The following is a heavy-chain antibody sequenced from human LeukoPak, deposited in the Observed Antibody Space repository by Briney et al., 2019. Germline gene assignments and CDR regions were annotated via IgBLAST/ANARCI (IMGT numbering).Heavy chain of an antibody. CDR1: VYTFTFYY. CDR3: ARVVYGSGWYSTYYFDY. J-gene: IGHJ4*02. V-gene: IGHV1-2*02. D-gene: IGHD6-19*01. CDR2: INPNSGGT. Sequence: ASVKVSCKASVYTFTFYYMHWVRQAPGQGLEWMGWINPNSGGTNYAQKFQGRVTMTRDTSISTAYMELSRLRSDDTAVYYCARVVYGSGWYSTYYFDYWGQGTLVTVSS.